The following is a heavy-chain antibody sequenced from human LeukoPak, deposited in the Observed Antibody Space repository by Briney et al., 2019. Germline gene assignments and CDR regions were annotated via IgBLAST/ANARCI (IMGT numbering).Heavy chain of an antibody. CDR2: INSDGSST. CDR3: AKSDTAMVMVY. D-gene: IGHD5-18*01. Sequence: GGPLRLSCGASGFTFSSYLMLWVHQAARRGRAWVSRINSDGSSTSYADSGKGRFTISRDNAKNTLYLQMNSLRAEDTAVYYCAKSDTAMVMVYWGQGTLVTVSS. V-gene: IGHV3-74*01. CDR1: GFTFSSYL. J-gene: IGHJ4*02.